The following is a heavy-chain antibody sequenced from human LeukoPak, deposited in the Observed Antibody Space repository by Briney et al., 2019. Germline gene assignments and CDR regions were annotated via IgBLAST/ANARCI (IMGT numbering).Heavy chain of an antibody. D-gene: IGHD2-15*01. CDR2: VHYSGST. CDR3: ARSYCSDTCYAVGAFDI. V-gene: IGHV4-39*01. CDR1: GASISSSSHY. J-gene: IGHJ3*02. Sequence: SETLSLTCTVSGASISSSSHYWGWIRQPPGKGLEWMGSVHYSGSTYYNPTLKTRVTISVDLSQNQFSLRLSSVTAADTAAYSCARSYCSDTCYAVGAFDIWGQGTVVTVSS.